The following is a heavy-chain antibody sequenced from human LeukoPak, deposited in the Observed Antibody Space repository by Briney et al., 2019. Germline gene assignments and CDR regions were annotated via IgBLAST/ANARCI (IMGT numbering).Heavy chain of an antibody. CDR1: GGSFTNYA. CDR2: IVPMFTTS. D-gene: IGHD2-2*01. Sequence: ASVKVSCKASGGSFTNYAVSWLRQAPGHGLEWMGAIVPMFTTSDYAQKFRGRVTITADESTNTVYMDLRRLAYEDTAIYYCARVKESAPVAAAIPYFFDRWGQGTLVTVSS. CDR3: ARVKESAPVAAAIPYFFDR. V-gene: IGHV1-69*13. J-gene: IGHJ4*02.